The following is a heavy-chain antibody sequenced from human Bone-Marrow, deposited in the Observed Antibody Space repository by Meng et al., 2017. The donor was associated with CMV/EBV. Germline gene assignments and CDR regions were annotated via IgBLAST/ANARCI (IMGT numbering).Heavy chain of an antibody. CDR2: IYYSGST. V-gene: IGHV4-59*02. J-gene: IGHJ6*02. CDR1: GGSVRSYY. Sequence: SETLSLTCTVSGGSVRSYYWSWIRQHPGKGLEWIGYIYYSGSTYYNPSLKSRVTISVDTSKKQFSLKLSSVTAADTAVYYCVRGRENLPDCSSTSCYRVGYYGMDVWGQGTTVTVYS. CDR3: VRGRENLPDCSSTSCYRVGYYGMDV. D-gene: IGHD2-2*02.